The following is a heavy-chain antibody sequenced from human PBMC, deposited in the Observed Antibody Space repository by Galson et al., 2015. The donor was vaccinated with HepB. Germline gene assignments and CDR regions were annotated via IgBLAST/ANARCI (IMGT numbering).Heavy chain of an antibody. J-gene: IGHJ1*01. D-gene: IGHD3-3*01. Sequence: SLRLSCAASRFAFSGYCMTWVRHSPGKGLEWVATIKRDGSEKFYVDSVEGRFTISRDNARYSLYLQMDNVRGEDTAVYFCARGGRTTSLFWEFWGPGTLGTVPS. CDR1: RFAFSGYC. CDR2: IKRDGSEK. CDR3: ARGGRTTSLFWEF. V-gene: IGHV3-7*01.